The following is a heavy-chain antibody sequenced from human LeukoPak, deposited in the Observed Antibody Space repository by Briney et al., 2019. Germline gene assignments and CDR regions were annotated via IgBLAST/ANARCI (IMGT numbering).Heavy chain of an antibody. CDR2: ISYSGST. CDR3: ARTPYSSGWYYFDY. V-gene: IGHV4-31*03. Sequence: SETLSLTCTVSGGSTSSGGYYWSWIRQHPGKGLEWIGYISYSGSTYYNPSLKSRVTISVDTSKSQFSLNLSSVTAADTAVYYCARTPYSSGWYYFDYWDQGTLVTVSS. CDR1: GGSTSSGGYY. D-gene: IGHD6-13*01. J-gene: IGHJ4*02.